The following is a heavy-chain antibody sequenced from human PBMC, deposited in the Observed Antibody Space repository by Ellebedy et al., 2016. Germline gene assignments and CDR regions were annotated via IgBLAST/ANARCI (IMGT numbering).Heavy chain of an antibody. Sequence: SETLSLTYTVSGGSISINNWWHWVRQPQPPGKGLEWIGEIYHSGGTNLNPSLKSRVTISVDKSKNQFSLRLSSVTAADTAIFYCARGLFDHRMAFDIWGQGTMVTVSS. J-gene: IGHJ3*02. CDR1: GGSISINNW. V-gene: IGHV4-4*02. CDR2: IYHSGGT. D-gene: IGHD2-21*01. CDR3: ARGLFDHRMAFDI.